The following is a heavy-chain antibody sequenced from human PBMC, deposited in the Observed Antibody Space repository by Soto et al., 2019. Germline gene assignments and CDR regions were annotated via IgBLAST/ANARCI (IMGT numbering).Heavy chain of an antibody. Sequence: SETLSLTCAVYGGSFSGYYWSWIRQPPGKGLEWIGEINHSGSTNYNPSLKSRVTISVDTSKNQFSLKLSSVTAADTAVYYCARGALTYYDILTGYYPIGWFDPWGQGTLVTVSS. CDR2: INHSGST. V-gene: IGHV4-34*01. CDR1: GGSFSGYY. CDR3: ARGALTYYDILTGYYPIGWFDP. D-gene: IGHD3-9*01. J-gene: IGHJ5*02.